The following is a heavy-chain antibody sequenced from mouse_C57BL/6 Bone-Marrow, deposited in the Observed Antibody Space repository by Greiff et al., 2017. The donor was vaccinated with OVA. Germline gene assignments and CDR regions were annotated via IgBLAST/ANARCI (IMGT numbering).Heavy chain of an antibody. CDR3: AKPVSYGSSYWWYVDV. CDR2: IYPRDGST. Sequence: VQLQQSGPELVKPGASVKLSCKASGYTFTSYDLNWVKQRPGQGLEWIGWIYPRDGSTKYNEKFKGKATLTVDTSSSTAYMELHSLTSEDSAVYFCAKPVSYGSSYWWYVDVWGTGTTVTVSS. CDR1: GYTFTSYD. V-gene: IGHV1-85*01. D-gene: IGHD1-1*01. J-gene: IGHJ1*03.